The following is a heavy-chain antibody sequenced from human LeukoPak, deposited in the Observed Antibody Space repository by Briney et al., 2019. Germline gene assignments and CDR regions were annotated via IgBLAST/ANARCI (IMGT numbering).Heavy chain of an antibody. D-gene: IGHD1-26*01. CDR1: GFTFSSYW. CDR3: AKDVRGGPIVGAGSVDF. Sequence: GGSLRLSCAASGFTFSSYWMYWVRQAPGKGLEWVSAVNNKGNNKYYGDSVKGRFTISRDNSKNTLYLQMDSLRAEDTAVYYCAKDVRGGPIVGAGSVDFWGQGTLVTVSS. J-gene: IGHJ4*02. V-gene: IGHV3-33*03. CDR2: VNNKGNNK.